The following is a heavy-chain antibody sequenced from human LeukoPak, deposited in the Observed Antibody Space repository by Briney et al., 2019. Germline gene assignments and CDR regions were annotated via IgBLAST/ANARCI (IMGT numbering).Heavy chain of an antibody. V-gene: IGHV1-18*01. CDR3: ARATRGVRGVDLYYFDY. CDR1: GYTFTSYG. CDR2: ISAYNGNT. J-gene: IGHJ4*02. D-gene: IGHD3-10*01. Sequence: ASVKVSCKASGYTFTSYGISWVRQAPGQGLEWMGWISAYNGNTNYAQKLQGRVTMTTDTSTSTAYMELRSLRSDDTAVYYCARATRGVRGVDLYYFDYWGRGTLVTVSS.